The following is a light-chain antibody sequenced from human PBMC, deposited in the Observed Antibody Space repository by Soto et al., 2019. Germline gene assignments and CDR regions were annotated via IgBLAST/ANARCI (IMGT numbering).Light chain of an antibody. CDR3: QQAYSFPIT. CDR2: AAS. J-gene: IGKJ5*01. Sequence: DIQMTQSPSSMSASVGDRITITCRASQGISSWLAWYQQKPGKAPKLLIYAASTLQSGVPSRFSGNGSGTDFTLIISSLQPEDSATYDCQQAYSFPITFGQGTRLEIK. CDR1: QGISSW. V-gene: IGKV1D-12*01.